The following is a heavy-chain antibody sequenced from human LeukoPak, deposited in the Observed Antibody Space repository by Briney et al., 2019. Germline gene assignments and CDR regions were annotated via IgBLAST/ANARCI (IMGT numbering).Heavy chain of an antibody. CDR2: INHSGST. Sequence: SETLSLTCAVYGGSFSGYYWSWIRQPPGKGLEWLGEINHSGSTNYNPSLKSRVTISVDTSKNQFSLKLTSVTAADTAVYYCGRVLQGDPYYYGMDVWGQGTTVSVSS. J-gene: IGHJ6*02. CDR1: GGSFSGYY. V-gene: IGHV4-34*01. D-gene: IGHD1-1*01. CDR3: GRVLQGDPYYYGMDV.